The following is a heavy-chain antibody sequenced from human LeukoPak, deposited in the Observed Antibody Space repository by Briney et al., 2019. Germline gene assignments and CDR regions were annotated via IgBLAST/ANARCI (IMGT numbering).Heavy chain of an antibody. V-gene: IGHV3-48*03. Sequence: PGGPLRLSCAASGFTFSSYEMNWVRQAPGKGLEWVSYISSSGSTIYYADSVKGRFTISRDNAKNSLYLQMNSLRAEDTAVYYCARVYSGYDWDDYWGQGTLVTVSS. CDR1: GFTFSSYE. CDR3: ARVYSGYDWDDY. J-gene: IGHJ4*02. D-gene: IGHD5-12*01. CDR2: ISSSGSTI.